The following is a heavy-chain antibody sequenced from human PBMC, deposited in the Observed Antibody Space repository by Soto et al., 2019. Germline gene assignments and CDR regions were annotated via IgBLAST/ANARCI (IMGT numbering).Heavy chain of an antibody. V-gene: IGHV3-23*01. D-gene: IGHD6-13*01. CDR3: AKRGSTWDFDY. CDR1: GFTFRTYA. CDR2: ISGSGDTT. Sequence: GGSLRLSCAASGFTFRTYAMNWVRQAPGKGLEWVSGISGSGDTTYYADSVKCRVTISRDNSKNTLYLQMNSLRGEDTAVYYCAKRGSTWDFDYWGQGTLVTVS. J-gene: IGHJ4*02.